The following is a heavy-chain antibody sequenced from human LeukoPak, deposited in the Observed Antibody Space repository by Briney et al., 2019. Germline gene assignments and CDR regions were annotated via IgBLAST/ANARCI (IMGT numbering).Heavy chain of an antibody. CDR2: ISAYNGNT. CDR3: ARVITYYDILTGYNFDY. D-gene: IGHD3-9*01. CDR1: GYTFTSYG. Sequence: ASVKVSCKASGYTFTSYGISWVRQAPGQGLEWMGWISAYNGNTNYAQKLQGRVTMTTDTSTSTAYMELRSLRSDDTAVYYCARVITYYDILTGYNFDYWGQGTLVTVSS. J-gene: IGHJ4*02. V-gene: IGHV1-18*01.